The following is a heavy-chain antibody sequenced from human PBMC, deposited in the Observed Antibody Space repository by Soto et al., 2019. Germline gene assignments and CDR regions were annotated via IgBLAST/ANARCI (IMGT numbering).Heavy chain of an antibody. CDR1: GGSISSSSYY. J-gene: IGHJ5*02. CDR3: ARTYYDFWSGYLNWFDP. Sequence: SETLSLTCTVSGGSISSSSYYWGWIRQPPGKGLEWIGSIYYSGSTYYNQSLKSRVTISVDTSKNQFSLKLSSVTAADTAVYYCARTYYDFWSGYLNWFDPWGQGTLVTVSS. CDR2: IYYSGST. D-gene: IGHD3-3*01. V-gene: IGHV4-39*01.